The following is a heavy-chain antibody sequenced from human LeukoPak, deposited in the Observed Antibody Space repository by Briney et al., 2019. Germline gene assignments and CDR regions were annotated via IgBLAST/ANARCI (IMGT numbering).Heavy chain of an antibody. CDR2: NKGDGTSS. CDR3: MRDWRYSGMDV. J-gene: IGHJ6*02. Sequence: GGSLRLSCAASGFPISSFWMHWVRQVPGKGLVWVSRNKGDGTSSSYADSVKGRFTISRDNAKNTIYLQLNSLRVDDTAVYYCMRDWRYSGMDVWGQGTTVTVSS. D-gene: IGHD2-15*01. V-gene: IGHV3-74*01. CDR1: GFPISSFW.